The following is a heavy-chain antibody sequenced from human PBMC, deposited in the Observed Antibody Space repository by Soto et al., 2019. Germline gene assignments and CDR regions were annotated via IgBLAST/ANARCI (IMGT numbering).Heavy chain of an antibody. CDR2: ISVSGGST. D-gene: IGHD3-9*01. V-gene: IGHV3-23*01. CDR1: GFTFSSHA. CDR3: AKEILTGSPTTQYHGMEV. Sequence: PWGSRRLSCAASGFTFSSHAMSWVRQGPGKGLEWVSAISVSGGSTYYADSVKGRFTISRDNSKNTLYLQMYSLRAEDTAVYYCAKEILTGSPTTQYHGMEVWDKENTLNIS. J-gene: IGHJ6*04.